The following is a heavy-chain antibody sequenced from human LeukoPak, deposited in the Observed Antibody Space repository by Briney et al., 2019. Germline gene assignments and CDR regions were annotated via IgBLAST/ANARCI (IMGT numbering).Heavy chain of an antibody. D-gene: IGHD6-19*01. CDR3: ARETLASGIDY. J-gene: IGHJ4*02. V-gene: IGHV4-59*01. CDR1: GGSISSYY. Sequence: SETLSLTCTVSGGSISSYYWSWIRQPPGKGLEWIGYIYYSGSTNYNPSLKSRVTISVDTSKNQFSLKLSSVTAADTAVCYCARETLASGIDYWGQGTLVTVSS. CDR2: IYYSGST.